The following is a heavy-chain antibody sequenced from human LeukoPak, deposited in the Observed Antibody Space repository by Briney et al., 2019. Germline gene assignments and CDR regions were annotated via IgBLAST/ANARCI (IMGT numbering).Heavy chain of an antibody. CDR1: GFTFSSYA. V-gene: IGHV3-23*01. D-gene: IGHD3-22*01. CDR2: ISGSGGST. Sequence: PGGSLSLSCAASGFTFSSYAMSWVRQAPGKGLEWVSAISGSGGSTYYADSVKGRFTISRDNSKNTLYLQMNSLRAEDTAVYYCATGITMIVVVITERNFDYWGQGTLVTVSS. J-gene: IGHJ4*02. CDR3: ATGITMIVVVITERNFDY.